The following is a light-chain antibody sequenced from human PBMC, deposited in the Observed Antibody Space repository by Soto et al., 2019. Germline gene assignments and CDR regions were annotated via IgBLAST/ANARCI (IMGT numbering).Light chain of an antibody. V-gene: IGKV1-33*01. CDR2: DAS. CDR1: QDINNY. J-gene: IGKJ4*01. CDR3: QQYDNLTLT. Sequence: DIQMTQSPSSLSASVGDRVTITCQASQDINNYLNWYQQKSGKAPKLLIYDASDLETGVPSRFSGSGSGTDFTFTTSSLQPEDIATYYCQQYDNLTLTFGGGTKVDIX.